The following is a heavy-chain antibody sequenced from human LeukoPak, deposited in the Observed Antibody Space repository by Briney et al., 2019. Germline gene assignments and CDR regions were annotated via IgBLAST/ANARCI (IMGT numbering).Heavy chain of an antibody. CDR3: ARDLTMGSSWYAHFDY. D-gene: IGHD6-13*01. J-gene: IGHJ4*02. Sequence: ASVKVSCKASGYTFIGYYIHWVRQAPGQGLEWMGWINPNSGGTHYAQRFQGRVTMTRDTSISTAYMELSRLESDDAAVYYCARDLTMGSSWYAHFDYWGQGTLVTVSS. CDR2: INPNSGGT. V-gene: IGHV1-2*02. CDR1: GYTFIGYY.